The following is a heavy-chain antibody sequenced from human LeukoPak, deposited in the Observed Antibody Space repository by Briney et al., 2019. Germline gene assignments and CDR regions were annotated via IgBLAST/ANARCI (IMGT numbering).Heavy chain of an antibody. V-gene: IGHV3-33*01. CDR1: GFTFSSYG. CDR2: IWYDGSQR. D-gene: IGHD6-6*01. CDR3: STSSPRNYFVH. Sequence: GGSLRLSCAASGFTFSSYGMHWVRQSPGRGLEWVAVIWYDGSQRYYADSVKGRFTISRDDSQNTIYLQMDSLRAEDTAVYYCSTSSPRNYFVHWGQGALVSVSS. J-gene: IGHJ4*02.